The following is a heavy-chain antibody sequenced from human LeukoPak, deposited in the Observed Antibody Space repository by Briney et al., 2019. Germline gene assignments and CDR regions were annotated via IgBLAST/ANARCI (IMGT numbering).Heavy chain of an antibody. CDR2: ISSSSSYI. CDR3: ARDIFYSEKESIVGATGDAFDI. CDR1: GFTFSSYS. D-gene: IGHD1-26*01. J-gene: IGHJ3*02. Sequence: GGSLRLSCAASGFTFSSYSMNWVRQAPGKGLEWVSSISSSSSYIYYADSVKGRFTISRDNAKNSLYLQMNSLRAEDTAVYYCARDIFYSEKESIVGATGDAFDIWGQGTMVTVSS. V-gene: IGHV3-21*01.